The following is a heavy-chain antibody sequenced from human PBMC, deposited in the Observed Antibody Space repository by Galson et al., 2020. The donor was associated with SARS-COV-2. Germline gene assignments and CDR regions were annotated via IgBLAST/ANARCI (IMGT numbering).Heavy chain of an antibody. Sequence: SLRLSCAASGFTFSSYAMHWVRQAPGKGLEWVAVISYDGSNKYYADSVKGRFTISRDNSKNTLYLQMNSLRAEDTAVYYCARVKGGYYYYYGMDVWGQGTTVTVSS. CDR1: GFTFSSYA. CDR3: ARVKGGYYYYYGMDV. V-gene: IGHV3-30*04. J-gene: IGHJ6*02. D-gene: IGHD2-15*01. CDR2: ISYDGSNK.